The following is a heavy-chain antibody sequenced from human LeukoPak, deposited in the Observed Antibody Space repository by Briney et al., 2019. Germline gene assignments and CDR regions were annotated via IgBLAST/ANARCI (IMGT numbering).Heavy chain of an antibody. CDR1: GFSFRSYA. D-gene: IGHD6-19*01. Sequence: GRSLRLSCTPSGFSFRSYAMHWVRQAPGKGLEWVALISYDGRIKYYADSVKGRFTISRDNSENTLYLQMNSLRAEDTAVYYCARDRESGQWLVGLFDYWGQGTLVTVSS. CDR3: ARDRESGQWLVGLFDY. J-gene: IGHJ4*02. V-gene: IGHV3-30*04. CDR2: ISYDGRIK.